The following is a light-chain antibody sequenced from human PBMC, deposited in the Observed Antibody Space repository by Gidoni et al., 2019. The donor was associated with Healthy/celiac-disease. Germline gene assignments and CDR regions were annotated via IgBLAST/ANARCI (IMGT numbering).Light chain of an antibody. CDR2: DAS. Sequence: AIQLTQSPSSLSASVGDRVTITCRASQGISSALAWYQQKPGKAPKLLIYDASSLESGVPSRFSGSGSGTDLTLTISSLQPEDWATYYCQQFNSYPRFGGGTKVEIK. J-gene: IGKJ4*01. V-gene: IGKV1-13*02. CDR3: QQFNSYPR. CDR1: QGISSA.